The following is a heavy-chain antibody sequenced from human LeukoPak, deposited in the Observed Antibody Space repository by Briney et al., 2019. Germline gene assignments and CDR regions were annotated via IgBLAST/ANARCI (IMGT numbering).Heavy chain of an antibody. CDR1: SGSISSNSHY. J-gene: IGHJ4*02. D-gene: IGHD3-22*01. V-gene: IGHV4-39*07. CDR3: ARDGAGYTSGYYYVATPFDY. Sequence: SETLSLTCTVSSGSISSNSHYWGWIRQPPGKGLEWIGSIYYSGNTYYNSSLKSRVTISVDTSKNQFSLKLSSVTAADTAIYYCARDGAGYTSGYYYVATPFDYWGQGTLVTVSS. CDR2: IYYSGNT.